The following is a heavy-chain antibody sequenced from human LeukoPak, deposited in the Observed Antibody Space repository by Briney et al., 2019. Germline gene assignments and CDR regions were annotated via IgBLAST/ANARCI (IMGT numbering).Heavy chain of an antibody. V-gene: IGHV1-2*02. D-gene: IGHD3-3*01. CDR3: ANVLDPITIFGVVAGWHPY. CDR2: IHPIIGGT. Sequence: ASVRLSDNPVQPLVTGYYIHWVRQAAGQGLEGRGGIHPIIGGTNYAQKFQGRVTMTNDTSISTAYMELSRLRSDDTDVYYCANVLDPITIFGVVAGWHPYWGQGTLVTVSS. CDR1: QPLVTGYY. J-gene: IGHJ4*02.